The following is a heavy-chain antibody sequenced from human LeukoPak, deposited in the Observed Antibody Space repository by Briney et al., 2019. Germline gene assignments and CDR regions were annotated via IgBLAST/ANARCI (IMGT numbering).Heavy chain of an antibody. CDR1: GFTFTNYA. D-gene: IGHD6-19*01. Sequence: GGSLRLSCAASGFTFTNYALHWVRQAPGKGLEWVAVISYDGTNKYYADSVKGRFTISRDSSKNTLYLQMNSLRAEDTAVYYCARGRGSGWPFDYWGQGTLVTVSS. CDR2: ISYDGTNK. CDR3: ARGRGSGWPFDY. V-gene: IGHV3-30*14. J-gene: IGHJ4*02.